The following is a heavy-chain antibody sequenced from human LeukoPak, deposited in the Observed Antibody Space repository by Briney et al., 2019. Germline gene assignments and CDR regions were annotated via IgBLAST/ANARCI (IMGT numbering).Heavy chain of an antibody. CDR1: GFTFSSYT. Sequence: GGSLRLSCAASGFTFSSYTMSWVRQAPGKGLEWVSAISGSGGSTYYADSVKGRFTISRDNSKNTLYLQMNSLRAEDTAVYYCAKPRTEIRTAFDYWGQGTLVTVSS. J-gene: IGHJ4*02. V-gene: IGHV3-23*01. D-gene: IGHD2-2*01. CDR3: AKPRTEIRTAFDY. CDR2: ISGSGGST.